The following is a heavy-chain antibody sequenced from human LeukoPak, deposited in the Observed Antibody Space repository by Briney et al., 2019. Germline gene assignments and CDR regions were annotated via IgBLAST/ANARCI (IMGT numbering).Heavy chain of an antibody. CDR1: GGSISSYY. CDR2: IYTSGST. J-gene: IGHJ4*02. CDR3: ARDGARWLQLRVPFDY. V-gene: IGHV4-4*07. D-gene: IGHD5-24*01. Sequence: PSETLSLTCTVSGGSISSYYWSWIRQPAGKGLEWIGRIYTSGSTNYNPSLKSRVTMSVDTSKNQFSLKLSSVTAADTAVYYCARDGARWLQLRVPFDYWGQGTLVTVSS.